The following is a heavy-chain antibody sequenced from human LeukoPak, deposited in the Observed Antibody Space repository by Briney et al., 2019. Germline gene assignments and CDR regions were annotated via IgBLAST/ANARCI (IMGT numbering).Heavy chain of an antibody. J-gene: IGHJ4*02. CDR2: IYYSGSA. V-gene: IGHV4-59*08. CDR1: GGSISSYY. D-gene: IGHD4-23*01. Sequence: SETLSLTCTVSGGSISSYYWSWIRQPPGEGLEWIGYIYYSGSANYNPSLKSRVTISVDTSKNQFSLKLSSVTAADTAVYYCASLNYGGNSGFDYWGQGTLVTVSS. CDR3: ASLNYGGNSGFDY.